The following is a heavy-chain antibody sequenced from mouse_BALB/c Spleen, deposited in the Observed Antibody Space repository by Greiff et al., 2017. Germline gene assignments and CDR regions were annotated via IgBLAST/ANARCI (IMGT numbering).Heavy chain of an antibody. CDR3: ARHVRREEYYFDY. CDR2: ISNGGGST. V-gene: IGHV5-12-2*01. CDR1: GFTFSSYT. J-gene: IGHJ2*01. Sequence: EVKVEESGGGLVQPGGSLKLSCAASGFTFSSYTMSWVRQTPEKRLEWVAYISNGGGSTYYPDTVKGRFTISRDNAKNTLYLQMSSLKSEDTAMYYCARHVRREEYYFDYWGQGTTLTVSS.